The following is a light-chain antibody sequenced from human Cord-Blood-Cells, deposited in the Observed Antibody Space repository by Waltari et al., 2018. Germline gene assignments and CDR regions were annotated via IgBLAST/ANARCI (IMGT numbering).Light chain of an antibody. CDR3: QQRSNWPPWT. CDR2: DAS. CDR1: QSVSSY. V-gene: IGKV3-11*01. Sequence: IVLTQSAATLSLSPGERATLSCRASQSVSSYLAWYQQKPGQAPRLLIYDASNRATGIPARFRGSGSGTDFTLTISRLEPEDFAVYYGQQRSNWPPWTFGQGTKVEIK. J-gene: IGKJ1*01.